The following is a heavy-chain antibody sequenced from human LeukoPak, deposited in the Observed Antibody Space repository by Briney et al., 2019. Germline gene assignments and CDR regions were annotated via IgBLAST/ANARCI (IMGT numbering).Heavy chain of an antibody. Sequence: ASVKVSFKASGYTFTSYDINWVRQATGQGLEWMGWMNPNSGNTGYAQKFQGRVTMTRNTSISTAYMELSSLRSEDTAVYYCARSVRIGTYYYYYGMDVWGQGTTVTVSS. D-gene: IGHD3-10*02. CDR1: GYTFTSYD. CDR3: ARSVRIGTYYYYYGMDV. V-gene: IGHV1-8*01. CDR2: MNPNSGNT. J-gene: IGHJ6*02.